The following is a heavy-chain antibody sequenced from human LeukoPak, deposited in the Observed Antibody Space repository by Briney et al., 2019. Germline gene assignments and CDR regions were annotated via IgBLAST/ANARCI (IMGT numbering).Heavy chain of an antibody. J-gene: IGHJ5*02. D-gene: IGHD3-16*01. Sequence: GGSLRLSCAASGFTFRSSWMSWVRQAPGKGLEWVANIKQDGSEKYYVDSVKGRFTISRDNAKNSLSLQMNSLRAEDTAVYYCARGGLRYFAHWGQGTLVTVSS. CDR1: GFTFRSSW. CDR2: IKQDGSEK. CDR3: ARGGLRYFAH. V-gene: IGHV3-7*04.